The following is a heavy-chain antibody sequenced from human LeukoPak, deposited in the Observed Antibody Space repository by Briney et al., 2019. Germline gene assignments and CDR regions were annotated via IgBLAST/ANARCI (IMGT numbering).Heavy chain of an antibody. V-gene: IGHV5-51*01. Sequence: GEALKISSKGYGYSVTCCWIGWVREMPGKGLEWMGIIYPGDSDTRYSPSFQGQVTISADQSISTAYLQWSSLKASDTAMYYCARSPLGYCSGNSCSYFEYWGQGTLVTVSS. CDR1: GYSVTCCW. CDR3: ARSPLGYCSGNSCSYFEY. D-gene: IGHD2-15*01. J-gene: IGHJ4*02. CDR2: IYPGDSDT.